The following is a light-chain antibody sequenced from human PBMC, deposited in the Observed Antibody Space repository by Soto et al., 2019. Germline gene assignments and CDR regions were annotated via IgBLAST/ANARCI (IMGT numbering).Light chain of an antibody. J-gene: IGLJ2*01. CDR1: SRDVGGSNY. CDR3: SSSISINTLEV. Sequence: QSALIQPASVSGSPGQSITISCTGTSRDVGGSNYVSWYQHHPHRAPKLLIYEVNYRPSGVSSRFSGSKSGNTASLTISGLQAEDEADYYCSSSISINTLEVFGVGTKLTVL. V-gene: IGLV2-14*01. CDR2: EVN.